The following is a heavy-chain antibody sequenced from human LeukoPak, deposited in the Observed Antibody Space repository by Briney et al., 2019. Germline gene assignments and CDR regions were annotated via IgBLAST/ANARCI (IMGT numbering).Heavy chain of an antibody. CDR1: GFTFSSYS. Sequence: KPGGSLRLSCAASGFTFSSYSTNWVRQAPGKGLEWVSSISSSSSYIYYADSVKGRFTISRDNAKNSLYLQMNSLRAEDTAVYYCARDKEYSSGWYSSPVDYWGQGTLVTVSS. J-gene: IGHJ4*02. CDR3: ARDKEYSSGWYSSPVDY. D-gene: IGHD6-19*01. V-gene: IGHV3-21*01. CDR2: ISSSSSYI.